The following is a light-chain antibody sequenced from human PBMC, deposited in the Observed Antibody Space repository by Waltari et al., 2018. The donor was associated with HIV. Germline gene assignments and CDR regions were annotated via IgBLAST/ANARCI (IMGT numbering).Light chain of an antibody. CDR2: DNN. V-gene: IGLV1-51*01. CDR3: GTWDSNLSAWI. J-gene: IGLJ2*01. CDR1: SVNICHTY. Sequence: QSVLTQSPSVSAAPGPNVTISCSGNSVNICHTYVSWYQQVPGTAPKLLIYDNNKRPSDIPDRFSASKSGTSATLGITGLQTGDEAEYYCGTWDSNLSAWIFGGGTKLTVL.